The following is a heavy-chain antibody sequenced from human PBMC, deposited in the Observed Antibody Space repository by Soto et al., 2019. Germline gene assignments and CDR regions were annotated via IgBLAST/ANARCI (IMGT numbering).Heavy chain of an antibody. Sequence: GESLKISCKGSGYSFTSYWIGWVRQMPGKGLEWMGIIYPGDSDTRYSPSFQGQVTISADKSISTAYLQWSSLKASDTAMYYCARHPGAAAGTGGLFDYWGQGTLVTVSS. D-gene: IGHD6-13*01. CDR1: GYSFTSYW. J-gene: IGHJ4*02. CDR2: IYPGDSDT. V-gene: IGHV5-51*01. CDR3: ARHPGAAAGTGGLFDY.